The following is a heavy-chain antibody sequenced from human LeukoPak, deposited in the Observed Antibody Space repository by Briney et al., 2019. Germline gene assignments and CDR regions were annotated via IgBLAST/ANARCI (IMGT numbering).Heavy chain of an antibody. J-gene: IGHJ4*02. Sequence: SETLSLTCTVSGGSISSYYWSWIRQPPGKGLEWIGYIYYSGSTNYNPSLKSRVTISVDTSKNQFSLKLSSVTAADTAVYYCARGTLLYSSSWTHFDYWGQGTLVTVSS. CDR1: GGSISSYY. D-gene: IGHD6-13*01. CDR2: IYYSGST. CDR3: ARGTLLYSSSWTHFDY. V-gene: IGHV4-59*01.